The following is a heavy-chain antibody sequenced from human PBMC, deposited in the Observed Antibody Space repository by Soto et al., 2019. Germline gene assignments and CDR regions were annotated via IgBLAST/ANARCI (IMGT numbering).Heavy chain of an antibody. V-gene: IGHV3-30*18. J-gene: IGHJ4*02. CDR1: GFTFSSYG. Sequence: QVQLVESGGGVVQPGRSLRLSCAASGFTFSSYGMHWVRQAPGKGLEWVAVISYDGSNKYYADSVKGRFTISRDNSKNTLYLQMNSLRAEDTAVHYCAKEKVVPAAKSLYYFDYWGQGTLVTVSS. CDR3: AKEKVVPAAKSLYYFDY. D-gene: IGHD2-2*01. CDR2: ISYDGSNK.